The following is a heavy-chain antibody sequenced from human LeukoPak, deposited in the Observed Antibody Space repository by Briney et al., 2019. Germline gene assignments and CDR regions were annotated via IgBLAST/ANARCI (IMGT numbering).Heavy chain of an antibody. D-gene: IGHD5-18*01. CDR1: GCSISKYY. J-gene: IGHJ3*02. CDR3: ARYTAMVAFHAHGFDI. Sequence: SETLSLTCTVSGCSISKYYWSWIRQPPGQGLKWIGNIYYSGSTNYNPSLKSRVIISVDTSKNQFSLKLSSVTVADTAVYYCARYTAMVAFHAHGFDICGKGTMVTVS. CDR2: IYYSGST. V-gene: IGHV4-59*01.